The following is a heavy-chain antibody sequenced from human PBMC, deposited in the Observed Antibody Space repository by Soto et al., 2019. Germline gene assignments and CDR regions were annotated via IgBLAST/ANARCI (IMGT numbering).Heavy chain of an antibody. J-gene: IGHJ6*02. D-gene: IGHD6-6*01. CDR2: IIPIFGTA. V-gene: IGHV1-69*13. Sequence: ASVKVSCKASGGTFSSYAISWVRQAPGQGLEWMGGIIPIFGTANYAQKFQGRVTITADESTSTAYMELSSLRSEDTAVYYCARGSDPSSSSRFYYYYGMDVWGQGTSVTVSS. CDR3: ARGSDPSSSSRFYYYYGMDV. CDR1: GGTFSSYA.